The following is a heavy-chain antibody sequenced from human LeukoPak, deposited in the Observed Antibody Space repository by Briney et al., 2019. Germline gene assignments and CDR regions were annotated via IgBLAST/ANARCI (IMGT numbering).Heavy chain of an antibody. J-gene: IGHJ6*02. D-gene: IGHD3-9*01. CDR2: ITDSGSTI. Sequence: TGGSPRLSCAASGFTFRDYNMNWVRQAPGKGLEWVSYITDSGSTIHYADSVNGRFTISRDNAKNSLYLQMNSLRAEDSAVYYCARSIGLTGGGVDVWGRGTTVTVSS. CDR1: GFTFRDYN. V-gene: IGHV3-11*01. CDR3: ARSIGLTGGGVDV.